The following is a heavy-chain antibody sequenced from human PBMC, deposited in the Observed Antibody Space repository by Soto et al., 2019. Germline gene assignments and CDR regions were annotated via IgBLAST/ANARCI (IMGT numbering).Heavy chain of an antibody. CDR2: IDNDGSGT. V-gene: IGHV3-74*01. J-gene: IGHJ4*02. Sequence: EVQLVESGGGLVQPGGSLRLSCAASGLTMSNYWMHWVRQVPGKGLVWVARIDNDGSGTSYADSVKGRFTISSDKAKNTVDLQMNSLRAGDSAVYFCGSVFEYWGQGTLVTVSS. CDR3: GSVFEY. CDR1: GLTMSNYW.